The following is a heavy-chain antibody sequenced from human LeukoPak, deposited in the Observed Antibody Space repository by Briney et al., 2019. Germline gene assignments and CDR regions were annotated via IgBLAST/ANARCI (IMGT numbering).Heavy chain of an antibody. V-gene: IGHV3-7*04. CDR3: ARNMIALDP. D-gene: IGHD3-16*01. J-gene: IGHJ5*02. CDR2: MKQDGSEK. Sequence: GGSVRLSCAASGFTFTTYWMTWVRQAPGKGLEWVANMKQDGSEKYYVGSVKGRFTVSRDNAKNSLYLQMNSLRAEDTAVYYCARNMIALDPWGQGTLVAVSS. CDR1: GFTFTTYW.